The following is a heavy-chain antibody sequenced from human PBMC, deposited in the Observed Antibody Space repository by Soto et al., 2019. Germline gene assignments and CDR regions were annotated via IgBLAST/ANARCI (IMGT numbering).Heavy chain of an antibody. J-gene: IGHJ4*02. CDR1: GGSISSSSYY. CDR2: IYYRGST. D-gene: IGHD3-3*01. V-gene: IGHV4-39*01. CDR3: ASLYYDFWSGYSYFDY. Sequence: QLQLQESGPGLVKPSETLSLTCTVSGGSISSSSYYWGWIRQPPGKGLEWIGCIYYRGSTYYNPSLKCRVTISVDTSKIQFSLKLGSVTAADTAVYYCASLYYDFWSGYSYFDYWGQGTLVTVSS.